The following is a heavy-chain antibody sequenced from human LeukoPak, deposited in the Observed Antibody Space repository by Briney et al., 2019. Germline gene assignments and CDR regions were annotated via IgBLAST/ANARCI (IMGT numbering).Heavy chain of an antibody. J-gene: IGHJ4*02. CDR1: GYTFTGYY. D-gene: IGHD3-22*01. Sequence: ASVKVSCKASGYTFTGYYMHWVRQAPGQGLEWMGWINPNSGGTNYAQKFQGRVTMTRDTSISTAYMELSRLRSDDTAVYYCARVYYYDSSGYYPEEWDYWGQGTLVTVSS. CDR2: INPNSGGT. CDR3: ARVYYYDSSGYYPEEWDY. V-gene: IGHV1-2*02.